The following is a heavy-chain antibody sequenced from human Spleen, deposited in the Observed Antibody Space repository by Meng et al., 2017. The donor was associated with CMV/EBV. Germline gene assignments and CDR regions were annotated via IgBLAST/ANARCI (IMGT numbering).Heavy chain of an antibody. CDR1: GGTFSSNS. CDR3: TRGWYSSSSGHDAFEI. Sequence: FSTASGGTFSSNSINWVRQAPGQGLEWMGGIIASLDTTNYAQKFQGRVTITTDESTSTAYMELSSLRSEDTAVYYCTRGWYSSSSGHDAFEIWGQGTMVTVSS. V-gene: IGHV1-69*16. CDR2: IIASLDTT. J-gene: IGHJ3*02. D-gene: IGHD6-6*01.